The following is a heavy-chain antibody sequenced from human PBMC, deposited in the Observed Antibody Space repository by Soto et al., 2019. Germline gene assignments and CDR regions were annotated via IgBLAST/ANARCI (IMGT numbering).Heavy chain of an antibody. CDR1: GGSLSGYY. CDR3: AKGLLGGAAS. V-gene: IGHV4-34*01. J-gene: IGHJ3*01. Sequence: QLHLQQWGAGLLKPSETLSLTCAVNGGSLSGYYWSWIRQPPGKGLEWIGEINNRGSPDYTPSLKSRVTISAYTSKNPFSLKLSSVTAADTAVYYCAKGLLGGAASWGQGTLVTVSS. CDR2: INNRGSP. D-gene: IGHD1-26*01.